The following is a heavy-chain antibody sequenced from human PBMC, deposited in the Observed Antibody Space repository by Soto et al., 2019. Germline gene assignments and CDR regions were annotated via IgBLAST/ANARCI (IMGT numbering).Heavy chain of an antibody. CDR3: ARVNRYSSSWYLWCDP. CDR1: GGSLSSYY. J-gene: IGHJ5*02. V-gene: IGHV4-4*07. Sequence: QVQLQESGPGLVKPSETLSLTCTVYGGSLSSYYWSWIRQPAGKGLEWIARIYTSGSTNYNPSLKSRVTMSVDTSKNQCSLKMSAVTVADTAVYYCARVNRYSSSWYLWCDPGGQGPLVAVSS. CDR2: IYTSGST. D-gene: IGHD6-13*01.